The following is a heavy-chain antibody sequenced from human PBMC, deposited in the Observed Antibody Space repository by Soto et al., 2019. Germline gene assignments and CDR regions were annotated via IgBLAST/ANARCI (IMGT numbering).Heavy chain of an antibody. CDR2: IYSSGST. Sequence: SETLSLTCTVSGTSIRNHYWSWIRQPAGKGLEWIGRIYSSGSTNYNPSLKSRVTMSVDTSKNQFSLKVSSVTAADTAVYYCAGDSGSWSGYDFFDFWGQGSLVTVSS. D-gene: IGHD5-12*01. CDR1: GTSIRNHY. CDR3: AGDSGSWSGYDFFDF. J-gene: IGHJ4*02. V-gene: IGHV4-4*07.